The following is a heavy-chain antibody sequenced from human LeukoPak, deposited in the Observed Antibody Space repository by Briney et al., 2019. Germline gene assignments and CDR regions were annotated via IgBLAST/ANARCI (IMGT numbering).Heavy chain of an antibody. V-gene: IGHV4-34*01. CDR1: GGSFSDYY. J-gene: IGHJ5*02. CDR3: AKGHRYSSGWYWSHWFDP. Sequence: SETLSLTCAVYGGSFSDYYWTWIRQPPGKGLGWIGEINHSGSTNYNPSLRSRVTISVDTSKKQFFLRLSSVTAADTAVYYCAKGHRYSSGWYWSHWFDPWGQGTLVTVSS. CDR2: INHSGST. D-gene: IGHD6-19*01.